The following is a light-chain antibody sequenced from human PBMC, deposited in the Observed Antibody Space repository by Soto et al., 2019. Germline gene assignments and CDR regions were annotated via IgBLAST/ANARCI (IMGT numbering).Light chain of an antibody. Sequence: IQMTQSPSSLSASVGDRVSITCRASQSIGTFLNWYQQKPGEAPNLLIHTSFTLYSGVPSRFSGTGSGTDFTLTISSLQPEAFATYFCQQAFSAEWTFGQGTNV. J-gene: IGKJ1*01. V-gene: IGKV1-39*01. CDR2: TSF. CDR3: QQAFSAEWT. CDR1: QSIGTF.